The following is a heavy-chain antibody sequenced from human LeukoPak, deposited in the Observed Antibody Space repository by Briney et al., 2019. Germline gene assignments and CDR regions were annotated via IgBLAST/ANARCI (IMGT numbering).Heavy chain of an antibody. CDR1: GFTFSSYS. Sequence: PGGSLRLSCAASGFTFSSYSMNWVRQAPGKGLEWVSSISSSSSYIYYADSVKGRFTISRDNAKNSLYLQMNSLRAEDTAVYYCASLVVVAATRLQRFDPWGQGTLVTVSS. V-gene: IGHV3-21*01. CDR3: ASLVVVAATRLQRFDP. CDR2: ISSSSSYI. D-gene: IGHD2-15*01. J-gene: IGHJ5*02.